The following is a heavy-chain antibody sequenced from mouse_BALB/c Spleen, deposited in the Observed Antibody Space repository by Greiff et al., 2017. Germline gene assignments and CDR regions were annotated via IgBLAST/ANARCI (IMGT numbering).Heavy chain of an antibody. CDR2: ISPGNGDI. V-gene: IGHV1S53*01. Sequence: VQLQQSGAELVKPGASVKLSCTASGFNIKDTYMHWVKQRPEQGLEWIGYISPGNGDIKYNEKFKGKATLTADKSSSTAYMQLNSLTSEDSAVYFCRLLTEAMDYWGQGTSVTVSS. CDR3: RLLTEAMDY. CDR1: GFNIKDTY. J-gene: IGHJ4*01. D-gene: IGHD2-3*01.